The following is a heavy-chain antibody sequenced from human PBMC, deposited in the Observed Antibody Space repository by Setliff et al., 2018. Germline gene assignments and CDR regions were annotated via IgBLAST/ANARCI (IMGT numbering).Heavy chain of an antibody. J-gene: IGHJ4*02. CDR1: GFTFSRYW. V-gene: IGHV3-7*01. D-gene: IGHD3-3*01. CDR2: IKEDGSEK. Sequence: GGSLRLSCVASGFTFSRYWMSWVRQAPGKGLEWVANIKEDGSEKYYVDSVKGRFTMSRDNAKNSLYLQMNSLRAEDTAVYYCASVNNFYDFWSGYYGGYYFDYWGQGTLVTVSS. CDR3: ASVNNFYDFWSGYYGGYYFDY.